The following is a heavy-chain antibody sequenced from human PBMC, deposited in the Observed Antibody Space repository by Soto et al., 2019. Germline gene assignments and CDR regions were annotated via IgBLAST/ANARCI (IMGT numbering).Heavy chain of an antibody. Sequence: PGGSLRLSCAASGFTFSNYAMNWVRQAPGKGLEWVSYISHKSSAIYHADSVKGRFTISRDNAKNSLYLQMNSLRDEDTAVYYCARDPCSSTTVTIMDYWGQGTLVTVSS. V-gene: IGHV3-48*02. CDR3: ARDPCSSTTVTIMDY. CDR1: GFTFSNYA. CDR2: ISHKSSAI. J-gene: IGHJ4*02. D-gene: IGHD4-17*01.